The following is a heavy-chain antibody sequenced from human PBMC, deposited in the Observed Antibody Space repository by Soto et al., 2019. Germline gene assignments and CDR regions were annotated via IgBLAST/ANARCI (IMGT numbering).Heavy chain of an antibody. Sequence: QVQLVESGGGLVEPGGSLRLCCAASGFSVGDNYMTWIRQAPGKGLEWLSYSSSSGGYTNYADSVKGRFTISRDNAKNSLYLQMDSLRAEDTAVYFCARSSGRRHVFTFNYGLDVWVQGTTVTVSS. CDR2: SSSSGGYT. CDR3: ARSSGRRHVFTFNYGLDV. V-gene: IGHV3-11*06. D-gene: IGHD3-16*01. CDR1: GFSVGDNY. J-gene: IGHJ6*02.